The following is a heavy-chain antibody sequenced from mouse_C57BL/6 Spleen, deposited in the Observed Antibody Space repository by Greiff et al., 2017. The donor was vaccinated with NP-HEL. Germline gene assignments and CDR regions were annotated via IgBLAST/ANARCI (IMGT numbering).Heavy chain of an antibody. V-gene: IGHV3-6*01. CDR1: GYSITSGYY. CDR2: ISYDGSN. CDR3: ARGGYYDYDWFAY. Sequence: VQLKESGPGLVKPSQSLSLTCSVTGYSITSGYYWNWIRQFPGNNLEWMGYISYDGSNNYNPSLKNRISITRDTSKNQFFLKLNSVTTEDTATYYCARGGYYDYDWFAYWGQGTLVTVSA. D-gene: IGHD2-4*01. J-gene: IGHJ3*01.